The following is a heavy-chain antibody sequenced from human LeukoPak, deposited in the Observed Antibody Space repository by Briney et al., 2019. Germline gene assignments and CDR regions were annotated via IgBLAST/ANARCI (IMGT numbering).Heavy chain of an antibody. D-gene: IGHD6-13*01. CDR2: IYPGDSDT. J-gene: IGHJ4*02. V-gene: IGHV5-51*01. Sequence: GESLKISCKGSGYSFTTYWIARVRQMPGKGLEWMGIIYPGDSDTRYSPSFQGQVTVSVDRSISTAYLQWTSLRASDTAMYYCARSPSGYSSSWLAYWGQGTLVTVSS. CDR3: ARSPSGYSSSWLAY. CDR1: GYSFTTYW.